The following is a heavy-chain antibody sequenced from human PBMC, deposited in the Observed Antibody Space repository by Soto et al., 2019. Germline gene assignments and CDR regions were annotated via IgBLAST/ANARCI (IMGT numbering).Heavy chain of an antibody. CDR3: ARQRAPGYYYYGMDV. V-gene: IGHV5-51*01. Sequence: GESLKISCKGSGYSFTSDWIGWVRQMPGKGLEWMGIIYPGDSDTRYSPSFQGQVTISADKSISTAYLQWSSLKASDTAMYYCARQRAPGYYYYGMDVWGQGTTVTVSS. J-gene: IGHJ6*02. CDR1: GYSFTSDW. CDR2: IYPGDSDT.